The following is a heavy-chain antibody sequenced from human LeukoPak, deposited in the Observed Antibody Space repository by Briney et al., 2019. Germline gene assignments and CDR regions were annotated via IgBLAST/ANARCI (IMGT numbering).Heavy chain of an antibody. CDR3: ATETKGVPTLPFDY. CDR2: FDPEDGGT. Sequence: ASVKVSCKVSGYTLTELSMHWVRQAPGKGLEWMGGFDPEDGGTIYAQKFQGRVTMTEDTSTDTAYMELSSLRSEDTAVYYCATETKGVPTLPFDYWGQGTLVTVSS. CDR1: GYTLTELS. J-gene: IGHJ4*02. D-gene: IGHD3-10*01. V-gene: IGHV1-24*01.